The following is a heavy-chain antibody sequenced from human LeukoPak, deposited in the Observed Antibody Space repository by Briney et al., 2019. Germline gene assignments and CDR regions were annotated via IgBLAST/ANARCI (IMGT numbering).Heavy chain of an antibody. CDR1: GGPINSGNYD. V-gene: IGHV4-39*07. CDR3: ARIVGSSVIRWFDP. CDR2: INHSGSP. Sequence: SSETLSLTCAVSGGPINSGNYDWGWIRQPPGKGLQWIGSINHSGSPYYTPSLQGRVTMSVDTSKNQFSLKLSSVTAADTAVYYCARIVGSSVIRWFDPWGQGTLVTVSS. J-gene: IGHJ5*02. D-gene: IGHD1-26*01.